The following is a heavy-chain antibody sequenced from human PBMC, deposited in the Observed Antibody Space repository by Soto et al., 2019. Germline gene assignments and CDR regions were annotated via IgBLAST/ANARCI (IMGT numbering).Heavy chain of an antibody. CDR2: INAGNGNT. CDR3: ARVLAAAGTGAFDL. V-gene: IGHV1-3*01. J-gene: IGHJ3*01. Sequence: QVQLVQSGAEVKKPGASVKVSCKASGYTFTSYAMHWVRQAPGQRLEWMGWINAGNGNTKYSQKFQGRVTITRDTSASTAYMELSSLRSEDTAVYYCARVLAAAGTGAFDLWGQGTMVTVSS. D-gene: IGHD6-13*01. CDR1: GYTFTSYA.